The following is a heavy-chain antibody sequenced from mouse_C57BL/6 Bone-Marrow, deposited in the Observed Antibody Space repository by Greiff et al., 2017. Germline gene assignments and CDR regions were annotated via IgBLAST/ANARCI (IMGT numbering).Heavy chain of an antibody. CDR3: AREGVYYDYGGAYFDY. V-gene: IGHV1-53*01. CDR1: GYTFTSYW. J-gene: IGHJ2*01. CDR2: INPSNGGT. D-gene: IGHD2-4*01. Sequence: VQLQQPGTELVKPGASVKLSCKASGYTFTSYWMHWVKQRPGQGLEWIGNINPSNGGTNYNEKFKSKATLTVDKSSSTAYMQLSSRTSEDSAVDYCAREGVYYDYGGAYFDYWGQGTTLTVSS.